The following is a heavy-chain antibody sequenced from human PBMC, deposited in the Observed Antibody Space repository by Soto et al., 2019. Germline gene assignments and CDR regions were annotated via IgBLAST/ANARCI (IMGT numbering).Heavy chain of an antibody. Sequence: PGGSLRLSCAAPGFTFSSYAMSWVRQAPGKGLEWVSAISGSGGSTYYADSVKGRFTISRDNSKNTLYLQMNSLRAEDTAVYYCAKALPSTARYCSSTSCFPQEVYYYYGMDVWGQGTTVTVSS. CDR1: GFTFSSYA. J-gene: IGHJ6*02. V-gene: IGHV3-23*01. CDR2: ISGSGGST. D-gene: IGHD2-2*01. CDR3: AKALPSTARYCSSTSCFPQEVYYYYGMDV.